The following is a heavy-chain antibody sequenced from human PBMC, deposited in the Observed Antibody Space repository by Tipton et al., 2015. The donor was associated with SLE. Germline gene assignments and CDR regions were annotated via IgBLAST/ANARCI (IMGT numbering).Heavy chain of an antibody. D-gene: IGHD1-14*01. CDR2: IYYTGST. J-gene: IGHJ5*02. Sequence: TLSLTCTVSGDSITTGTYYWGWIRQPPGRGLEWIGTIYYTGSTHYNPSLRSRVTISVDTSKTQFSLKVSSVTAADTAVYYCARDGRGGVWFDTWGQGTLVTVSS. V-gene: IGHV4-31*03. CDR1: GDSITTGTYY. CDR3: ARDGRGGVWFDT.